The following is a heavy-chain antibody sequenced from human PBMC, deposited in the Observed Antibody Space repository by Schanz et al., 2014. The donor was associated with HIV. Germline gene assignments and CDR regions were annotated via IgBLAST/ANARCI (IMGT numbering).Heavy chain of an antibody. D-gene: IGHD3-22*01. J-gene: IGHJ4*02. CDR3: ASDLNTPEIVVLLDY. CDR1: GGTFSNYA. CDR2: IIPMFGTA. Sequence: QVQLLQSGAEVKKPGSSVKVSCKASGGTFSNYAITWVRQAPGQGLEWMGGIIPMFGTANYAQKFQGRVTITADKSTSTAYMELSSLRSEDTAVYYCASDLNTPEIVVLLDYWGQGTLVTVSS. V-gene: IGHV1-69*06.